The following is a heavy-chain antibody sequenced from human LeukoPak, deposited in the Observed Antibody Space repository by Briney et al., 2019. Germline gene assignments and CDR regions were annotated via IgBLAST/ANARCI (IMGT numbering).Heavy chain of an antibody. J-gene: IGHJ6*03. CDR2: IYYSGST. Sequence: PSETLSLTCTVSGGSISSSSYYWGWIRQPPGKGLEWIGSIYYSGSTYYNPSLKSRVTISVDTSKNQFSLKLSSVTAADTAVHYCARHSVLGWSYYHYYMDVCGKGTTVTVSS. V-gene: IGHV4-39*01. CDR1: GGSISSSSYY. CDR3: ARHSVLGWSYYHYYMDV.